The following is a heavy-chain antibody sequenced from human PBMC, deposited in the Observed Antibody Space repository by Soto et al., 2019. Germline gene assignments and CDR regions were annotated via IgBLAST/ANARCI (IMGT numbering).Heavy chain of an antibody. J-gene: IGHJ6*03. Sequence: SETLSLTCAVYGGSFSGYYWSWIRQPPGKGLGWIGEINHSGSTNYNPSLKSRVTISVDTSKNQFSLKLSSVTAADTAVYYCARGTAMGPVGFDIYYYMDVWGKGTTVTVSS. CDR1: GGSFSGYY. D-gene: IGHD5-18*01. V-gene: IGHV4-34*01. CDR3: ARGTAMGPVGFDIYYYMDV. CDR2: INHSGST.